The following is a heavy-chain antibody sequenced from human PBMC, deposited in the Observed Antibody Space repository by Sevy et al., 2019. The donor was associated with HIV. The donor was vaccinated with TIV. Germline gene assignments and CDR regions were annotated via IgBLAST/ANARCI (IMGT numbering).Heavy chain of an antibody. J-gene: IGHJ4*02. Sequence: GGSLRLSCTASGFTCGDYAMSWFRQAPGKGLEWVGFIRSKAYGGTTEYAESVKGRFNISRDEFKRTDYLQMNSLKTEETAVYYCTRVNNWKAPAYWGQGTLVTVS. CDR1: GFTCGDYA. CDR2: IRSKAYGGTT. V-gene: IGHV3-49*03. CDR3: TRVNNWKAPAY. D-gene: IGHD1-20*01.